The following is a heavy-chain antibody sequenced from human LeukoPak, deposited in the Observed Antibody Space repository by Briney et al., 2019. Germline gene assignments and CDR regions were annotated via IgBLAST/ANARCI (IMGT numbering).Heavy chain of an antibody. D-gene: IGHD2-15*01. CDR1: GGSFSGYY. Sequence: SSETLSLTCAVYGGSFSGYYWSWIRQPPGKGLEWIGEINHSGSTNYNPSLKSRVTISVDTSKNQFSLKLSSVTAADTAVYYCARAQPGIVVVVAATRLLSWFDPRGQGTLVTVSS. CDR3: ARAQPGIVVVVAATRLLSWFDP. CDR2: INHSGST. V-gene: IGHV4-34*01. J-gene: IGHJ5*02.